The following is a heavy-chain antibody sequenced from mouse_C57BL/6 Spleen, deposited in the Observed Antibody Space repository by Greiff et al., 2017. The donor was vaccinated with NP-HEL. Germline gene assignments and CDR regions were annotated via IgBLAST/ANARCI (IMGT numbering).Heavy chain of an antibody. CDR2: ISYDGSN. Sequence: EVQVVESGPGLVKPSQSLSLTCSVTGYSITSGYYWNWIRQFPGNKLEWMGYISYDGSNNYNPSLKNRISITRDTSKNQFFLKLNSVTTEDTATYYCASSPLYDGYYVGYWGQGTTLTVSS. D-gene: IGHD2-3*01. V-gene: IGHV3-6*01. CDR1: GYSITSGYY. CDR3: ASSPLYDGYYVGY. J-gene: IGHJ2*01.